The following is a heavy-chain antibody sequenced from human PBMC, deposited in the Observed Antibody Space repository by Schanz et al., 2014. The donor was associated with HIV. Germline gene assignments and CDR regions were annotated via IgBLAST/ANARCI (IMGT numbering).Heavy chain of an antibody. CDR1: GFTFSSYG. D-gene: IGHD2-8*01. Sequence: QVQLVESGGGVVQPGRSLSLSCAASGFTFSSYGMHWVRQAPGKGLEWVAVIWYDGSNKYYADSVKGRFTISRDNSKNTLYLQMNSLRAEDTAVYYCANSGYCTNGICYTRGDGMDVWGQGTTVTVSS. CDR3: ANSGYCTNGICYTRGDGMDV. J-gene: IGHJ6*02. CDR2: IWYDGSNK. V-gene: IGHV3-33*06.